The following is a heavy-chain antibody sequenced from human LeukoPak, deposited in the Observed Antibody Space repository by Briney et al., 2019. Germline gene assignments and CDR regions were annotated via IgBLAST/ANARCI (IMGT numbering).Heavy chain of an antibody. V-gene: IGHV3-30*19. Sequence: PGGSLRLSCAASGFTFSSYGMHWVRQAPGKGLDFMAVISYDESNKYYADSVRGRFTISRDNSKNTLYLQMNSLRAEDTAVYFCARAYPVTSGSYYAPFDYWGPGTLVTVSS. D-gene: IGHD1-26*01. CDR3: ARAYPVTSGSYYAPFDY. CDR1: GFTFSSYG. J-gene: IGHJ4*02. CDR2: ISYDESNK.